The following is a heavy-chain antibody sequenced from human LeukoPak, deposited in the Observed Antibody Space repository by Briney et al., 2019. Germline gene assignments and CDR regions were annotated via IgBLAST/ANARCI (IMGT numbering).Heavy chain of an antibody. Sequence: GGSLRLSCVASGFIFDDSLMHWVRQAPGKGLEWISLISRDGSTPYYADSVKGRFTISRDNSKNSLFLQMNSLTPEDTAVNYCARDIRGNYFDSWGQGTLVTVSS. D-gene: IGHD3-16*01. CDR3: ARDIRGNYFDS. J-gene: IGHJ4*02. CDR2: ISRDGSTP. V-gene: IGHV3-43*01. CDR1: GFIFDDSL.